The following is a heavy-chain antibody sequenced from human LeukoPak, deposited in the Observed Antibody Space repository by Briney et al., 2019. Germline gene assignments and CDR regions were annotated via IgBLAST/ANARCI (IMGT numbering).Heavy chain of an antibody. V-gene: IGHV3-7*01. CDR1: GFTFSHYW. Sequence: WGTLRLSCAASGFTFSHYWMAWVRQAPGKGLEWVGNIKEDGNDKHYLDSVRGRFHISRANAGNSMYLQLSSLRPHATAVYFCARSKDRSWPFDSWGQGTLVTVSS. CDR2: IKEDGNDK. CDR3: ARSKDRSWPFDS. D-gene: IGHD4-11*01. J-gene: IGHJ4*02.